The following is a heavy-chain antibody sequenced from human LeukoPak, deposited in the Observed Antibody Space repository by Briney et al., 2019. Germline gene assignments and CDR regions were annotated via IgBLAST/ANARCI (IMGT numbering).Heavy chain of an antibody. V-gene: IGHV4-4*02. D-gene: IGHD2-2*01. CDR2: IYNSGST. J-gene: IGHJ6*03. CDR1: GGSISRSNW. CDR3: ARGTKDLVGITWYYYMDV. Sequence: PSGTLCLSCAVSGGSISRSNWGSGVRQPPGKGLEGIGEIYNSGSTNYDPSLKSRVTISVDTSKNQFSLKLSSVTAPDTAVYYCARGTKDLVGITWYYYMDVWGKGTTVTVSS.